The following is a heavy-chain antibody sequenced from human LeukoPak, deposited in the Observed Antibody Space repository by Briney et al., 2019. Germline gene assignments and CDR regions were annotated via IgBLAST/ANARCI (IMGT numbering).Heavy chain of an antibody. CDR2: IIPIFGTA. J-gene: IGHJ6*03. D-gene: IGHD2-2*01. Sequence: ASVKVSCKASGGTFSSYAISWVRQAPGQGLEWMGGIIPIFGTANYAQKFQGRVTITADKSTSTAYMELSSLRSEDTAVYYCALAEAGYCSSTSCYRYYYYYMDVWGKGTTVTVSS. V-gene: IGHV1-69*06. CDR3: ALAEAGYCSSTSCYRYYYYYMDV. CDR1: GGTFSSYA.